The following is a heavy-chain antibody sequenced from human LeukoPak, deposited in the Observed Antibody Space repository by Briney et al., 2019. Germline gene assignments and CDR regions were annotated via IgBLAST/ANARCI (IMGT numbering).Heavy chain of an antibody. CDR1: GGSISSGSYY. V-gene: IGHV4-61*02. D-gene: IGHD3-10*01. CDR2: IYTSGSP. J-gene: IGHJ4*02. Sequence: SSQTLSLTCSVSGGSISSGSYYWSWIRQPAGQGLEWIGRIYTSGSPYYNPSLKSRVTISVDTSRNQFSLKLSSVTAADTAVYYCARVPVWFGEYDALWGQGTLVTVSS. CDR3: ARVPVWFGEYDAL.